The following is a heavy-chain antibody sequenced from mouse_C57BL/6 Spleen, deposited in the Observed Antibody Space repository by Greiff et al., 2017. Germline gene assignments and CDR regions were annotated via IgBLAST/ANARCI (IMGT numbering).Heavy chain of an antibody. J-gene: IGHJ1*03. D-gene: IGHD1-1*01. CDR3: AREAYDYGSSYDWYFDV. CDR2: IHPNSGST. Sequence: QVQLQQPGAELVKPGASVKLSCKASGYTFTSYWMHWVKQRPGQGLEWIGMIHPNSGSTNYNEKFKSKATLTVDKSSSTAYMQLSSLTSEDSAVYYCAREAYDYGSSYDWYFDVWGTGTTVTVSS. CDR1: GYTFTSYW. V-gene: IGHV1-64*01.